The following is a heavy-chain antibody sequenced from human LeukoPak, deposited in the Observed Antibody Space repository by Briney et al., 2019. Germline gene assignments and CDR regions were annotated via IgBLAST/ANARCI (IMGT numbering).Heavy chain of an antibody. CDR2: IYDSGAA. Sequence: SETLSLTCTVSGGSISPLYWGWIRQPPGKGLEFIGYIYDSGAANYNPSFKSRVSLSVDTSENQFSLKLSSVTAADTAVYYCARGGVAAKYYFDFWGQGTLVTVSS. CDR3: ARGGVAAKYYFDF. V-gene: IGHV4-59*11. J-gene: IGHJ4*02. CDR1: GGSISPLY. D-gene: IGHD3-10*01.